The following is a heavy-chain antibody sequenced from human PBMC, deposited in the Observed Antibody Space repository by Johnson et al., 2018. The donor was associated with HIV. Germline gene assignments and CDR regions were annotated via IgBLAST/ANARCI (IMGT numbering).Heavy chain of an antibody. Sequence: QVQLVESGGGLVKPGGSLRLSCAASEFTFSDYYMSWIRQAPGKGLEWVSYISSSGSSTHYADSVKGRLTITRDNGKNSLYLQMNSLRAEDTAGYYCARRSSPTGAFDIWGQGTMVTVSS. J-gene: IGHJ3*02. V-gene: IGHV3-11*04. CDR1: EFTFSDYY. CDR3: ARRSSPTGAFDI. CDR2: ISSSGSST. D-gene: IGHD6-13*01.